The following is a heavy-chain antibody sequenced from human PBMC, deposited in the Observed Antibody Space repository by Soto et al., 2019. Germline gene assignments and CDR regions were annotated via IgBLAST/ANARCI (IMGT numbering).Heavy chain of an antibody. V-gene: IGHV1-18*01. CDR1: GYTFTSYG. J-gene: IGHJ6*02. D-gene: IGHD6-19*01. CDR2: ISAYNGNT. CDR3: ARLIGSSGWYYGYYYYGMDV. Sequence: GASVKVSCKASGYTFTSYGISWVRQAPGQGLEWMGWISAYNGNTNYAQKLQGRVTMTTDTSTSTAYMELRSLRSDDTAVYYCARLIGSSGWYYGYYYYGMDVWGRGTTVTVSS.